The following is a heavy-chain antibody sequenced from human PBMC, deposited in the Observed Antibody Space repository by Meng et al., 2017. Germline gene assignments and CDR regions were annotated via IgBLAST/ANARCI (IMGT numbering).Heavy chain of an antibody. D-gene: IGHD2-15*01. V-gene: IGHV1-18*01. CDR2: ISPYNGNT. CDR3: ARSSPPPVDIVVVVAATLLYYGMDV. CDR1: YYTFASFA. Sequence: ASVKVSCKASYYTFASFAISWLRRAPGQGLEWMGWISPYNGNTMYAKKFQGRVTMTTDTSTSTAYMELSSLRSEDTAVYYCARSSPPPVDIVVVVAATLLYYGMDVWGQGTTVTGSS. J-gene: IGHJ6*01.